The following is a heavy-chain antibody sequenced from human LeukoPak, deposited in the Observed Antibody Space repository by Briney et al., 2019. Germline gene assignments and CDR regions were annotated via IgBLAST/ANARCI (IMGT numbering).Heavy chain of an antibody. D-gene: IGHD3-16*02. J-gene: IGHJ4*02. V-gene: IGHV3-74*01. CDR1: GFTFSNYW. CDR3: ASSRYTNNWAY. CDR2: IKSDGSST. Sequence: QSGGSLRLSCAASGFTFSNYWMHWVRQAPGKGLVWVSRIKSDGSSTNYADSVKGRFTIFRDNAKNTLYLQMNSLRAEDTAVYHCASSRYTNNWAYWGQGTLVTVSS.